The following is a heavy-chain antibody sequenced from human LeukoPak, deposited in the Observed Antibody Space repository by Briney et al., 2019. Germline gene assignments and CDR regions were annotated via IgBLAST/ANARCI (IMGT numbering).Heavy chain of an antibody. CDR2: INQSGNT. Sequence: PSETLSLTCGVYGGSLSGYYWSWIRQPPGKGLEGIGEINQSGNTNYNPSLKSRVTMSVDTSKNQFSLKVNSVTAADTAVYYCVKSGTLLREGFNYWGQGTLVTVSS. V-gene: IGHV4-34*01. D-gene: IGHD1-1*01. CDR1: GGSLSGYY. CDR3: VKSGTLLREGFNY. J-gene: IGHJ4*02.